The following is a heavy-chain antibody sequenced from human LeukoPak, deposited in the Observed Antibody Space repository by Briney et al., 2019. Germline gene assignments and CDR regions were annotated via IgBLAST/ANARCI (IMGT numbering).Heavy chain of an antibody. CDR3: ARQTGSGLFILP. CDR1: GGSFSGYY. D-gene: IGHD3/OR15-3a*01. Sequence: SETLSLTCAVYGGSFSGYYWSWIRQPPGKGLEWIGEINHSGSTYYNASLKSQVSISIDTSKNQFSLKLTSVTAADTSVYYCARQTGSGLFILPGGQGTLVTVSS. CDR2: INHSGST. J-gene: IGHJ4*02. V-gene: IGHV4-34*01.